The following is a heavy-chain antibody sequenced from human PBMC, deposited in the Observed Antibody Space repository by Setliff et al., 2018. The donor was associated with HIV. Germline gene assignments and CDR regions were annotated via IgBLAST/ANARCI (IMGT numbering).Heavy chain of an antibody. CDR3: ARDLSRRSWFDP. D-gene: IGHD2-2*01. CDR2: INPNSGGT. J-gene: IGHJ5*02. V-gene: IGHV1-2*06. CDR1: GYTFTGYY. Sequence: ASVKVSCKASGYTFTGYYMHWVRQAPGQGLEWMGRINPNSGGTNYAQKFQGRVTMTRDTSISTAYMELSRLRSDDTAVYYCARDLSRRSWFDPWGQGTQVTVSS.